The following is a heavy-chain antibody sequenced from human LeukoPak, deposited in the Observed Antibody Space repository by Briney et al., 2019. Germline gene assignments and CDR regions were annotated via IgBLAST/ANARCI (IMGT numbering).Heavy chain of an antibody. V-gene: IGHV4-4*09. Sequence: PSETLSLTCAVYGGSFSGYYWSWIRQPPGQGLEWIAYIHSNGYTNYNPSLKSRVTISVDTSKNQFSLKVTSVTAADTAKYYCTKREGPMSGSYDYFDPWGQGTLVTVS. D-gene: IGHD1-26*01. CDR2: IHSNGYT. CDR1: GGSFSGYY. CDR3: TKREGPMSGSYDYFDP. J-gene: IGHJ5*02.